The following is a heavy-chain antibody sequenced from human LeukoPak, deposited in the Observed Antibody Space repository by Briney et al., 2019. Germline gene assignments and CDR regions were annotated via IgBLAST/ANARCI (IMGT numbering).Heavy chain of an antibody. V-gene: IGHV4-39*07. J-gene: IGHJ5*02. CDR2: IYYSGST. CDR1: GGSISTSSPYY. Sequence: PSETLSLTCTVSGGSISTSSPYYWGWIRQPPGKGLEWIGSIYYSGSTYYNPSLRSRVTISIDTSKNQFSLRLSSVTAADTAVYYCALPRILTGFQGWFDPWGQGTLVTVSS. CDR3: ALPRILTGFQGWFDP. D-gene: IGHD3-9*01.